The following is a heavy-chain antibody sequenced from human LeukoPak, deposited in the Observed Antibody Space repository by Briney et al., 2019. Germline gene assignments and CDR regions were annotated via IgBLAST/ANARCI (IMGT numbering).Heavy chain of an antibody. V-gene: IGHV3-21*01. J-gene: IGHJ6*03. CDR3: ARVGGHAYTWELSYYYMDV. CDR2: ISSSSSYI. D-gene: IGHD1-26*01. Sequence: GGSLRLSCAASGYTFSSYSMNWVRHAPGKGLEWVSSISSSSSYIYYADSVKGRFTISRDNAQNSLYLQMNSLRAEDTAVYYCARVGGHAYTWELSYYYMDVWGKGTTVTVSS. CDR1: GYTFSSYS.